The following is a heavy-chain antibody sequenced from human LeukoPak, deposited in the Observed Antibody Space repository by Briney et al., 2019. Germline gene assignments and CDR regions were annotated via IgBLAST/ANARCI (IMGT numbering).Heavy chain of an antibody. D-gene: IGHD1-1*01. V-gene: IGHV1-8*01. CDR3: ATGRSGNYYYYYMDV. CDR2: MNPNSGNT. Sequence: ASVKVSCKASGYTFTSYDINWVRQAPGQGLEWMGWMNPNSGNTGYAQKFQGRVTMTKNTSISTAYMELSSLRSEDTAIYYCATGRSGNYYYYYMDVWGKGTTVTISS. J-gene: IGHJ6*03. CDR1: GYTFTSYD.